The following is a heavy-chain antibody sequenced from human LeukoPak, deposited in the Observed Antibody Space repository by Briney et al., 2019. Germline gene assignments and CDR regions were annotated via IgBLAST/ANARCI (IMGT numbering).Heavy chain of an antibody. CDR1: GFTFSTYA. CDR3: AKDVSWNWFDP. V-gene: IGHV3-30*18. CDR2: ISYDGSNK. J-gene: IGHJ5*02. Sequence: GGSLRLSCAASGFTFSTYAMHWVRQAPGKGPEWVAVISYDGSNKYYADSVKGRFTISRDNSKSTLYLQMNTLRAEDTAVYYCAKDVSWNWFDPWGQGTLVTVSS.